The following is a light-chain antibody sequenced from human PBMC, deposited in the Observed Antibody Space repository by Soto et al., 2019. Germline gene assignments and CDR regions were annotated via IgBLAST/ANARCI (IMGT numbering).Light chain of an antibody. CDR2: DAS. CDR3: QQCSHLPRT. J-gene: IGKJ1*01. CDR1: QSVSSS. V-gene: IGKV3-11*01. Sequence: EIVLTQSPATLSLSPGERATLSCRASQSVSSSLAWYQQKPGQAPRLLIYDASTRATGIPARFSGSGSGTDFTLTISSLEPEDFAVYYCQQCSHLPRTFVQGTKVDIK.